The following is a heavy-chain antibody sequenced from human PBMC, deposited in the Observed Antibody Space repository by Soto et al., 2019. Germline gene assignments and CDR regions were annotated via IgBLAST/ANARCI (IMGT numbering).Heavy chain of an antibody. V-gene: IGHV1-69*01. CDR2: IIPIFGTA. CDR3: ARARGRITMVRGVPVPFDP. Sequence: QVQLVQSGAEVKKPGSSVKVSCKASGGTFSSYAISWVRQAPGQGLEWMGGIIPIFGTANYAQKFQGRVTITEDESTSTAYMELSSLRSEDTAVYYCARARGRITMVRGVPVPFDPWGQGTLVTVSS. CDR1: GGTFSSYA. J-gene: IGHJ5*02. D-gene: IGHD3-10*01.